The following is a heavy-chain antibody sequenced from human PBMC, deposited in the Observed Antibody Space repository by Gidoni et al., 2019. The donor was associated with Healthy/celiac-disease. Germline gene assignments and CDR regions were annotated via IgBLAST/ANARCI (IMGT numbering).Heavy chain of an antibody. CDR3: AKDQIKYYGSSGYYYPFDY. D-gene: IGHD3-22*01. V-gene: IGHV3-23*01. J-gene: IGHJ4*02. Sequence: EVQLLESGGGLVQPGGSLRLSCAASGFTFSSYAMSWVRQAPGKGLEWFSAISGSGGSTYYADSVKGRFTISRDNSKNTLYLQMNSLRAEDTAVYYCAKDQIKYYGSSGYYYPFDYWGQGTLVTVSS. CDR1: GFTFSSYA. CDR2: ISGSGGST.